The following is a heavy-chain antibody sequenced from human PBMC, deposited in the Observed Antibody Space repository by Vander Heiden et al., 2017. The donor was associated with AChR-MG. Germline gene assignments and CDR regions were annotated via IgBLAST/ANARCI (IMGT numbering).Heavy chain of an antibody. CDR3: ARFSQWLNLDY. J-gene: IGHJ4*02. Sequence: QVQLVQSGAEVKKPGTSVKVSCKASGYTFSSYAMHWVRQAPGQRPEWMGWINTGNGYTKLSQKFQGRVTITRDTAASTTYMELSGLKTEDLAVYYCARFSQWLNLDYWGQGTLVTVSS. CDR1: GYTFSSYA. D-gene: IGHD6-19*01. CDR2: INTGNGYT. V-gene: IGHV1-3*04.